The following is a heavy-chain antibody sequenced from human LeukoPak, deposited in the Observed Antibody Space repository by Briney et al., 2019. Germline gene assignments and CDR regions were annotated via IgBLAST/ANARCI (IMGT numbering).Heavy chain of an antibody. CDR2: LSDGGTRI. D-gene: IGHD6-6*01. CDR1: GFTFRNYG. CDR3: ANTHCDSSPIVWNF. V-gene: IGHV3-23*01. J-gene: IGHJ4*02. Sequence: GGSLRLSCIASGFTFRNYGMSWVRQAPGKGLEWVSGLSDGGTRIFYADSVKGRFTVSRDSSKNTLYLQMDSLRAEDTAVYYCANTHCDSSPIVWNFWGQGTLVTVSS.